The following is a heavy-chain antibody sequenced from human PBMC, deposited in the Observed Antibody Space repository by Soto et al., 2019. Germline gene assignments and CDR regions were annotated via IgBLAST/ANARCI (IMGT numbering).Heavy chain of an antibody. J-gene: IGHJ5*02. CDR1: GGSISSGGYY. CDR2: IYYSGST. Sequence: QVQLQESGPGLVKPSQTLSLTCTVSGGSISSGGYYWSWIRQHPGKGLEWIGYIYYSGSTYYNPSLTSRVTISVDTSKNQFSLKLSSVTAADTAVYYCARERTTVVTKWFDPWGQGTLVTVSS. D-gene: IGHD4-17*01. V-gene: IGHV4-31*03. CDR3: ARERTTVVTKWFDP.